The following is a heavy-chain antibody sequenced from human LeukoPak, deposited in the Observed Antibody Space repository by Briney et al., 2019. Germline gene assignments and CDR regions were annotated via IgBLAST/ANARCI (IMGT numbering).Heavy chain of an antibody. Sequence: GASVKVSCKASGYTFTSYGISWVRQAPGQGLEWMGWISAYNGNTNYAQKLQGRVTMTTDTSTSTAYMELSSLRSEDTAVYYCARAIYYYGSGSYGDDYYYYYMDVWGKGTTVTVSS. CDR3: ARAIYYYGSGSYGDDYYYYYMDV. CDR2: ISAYNGNT. D-gene: IGHD3-10*01. J-gene: IGHJ6*03. V-gene: IGHV1-18*01. CDR1: GYTFTSYG.